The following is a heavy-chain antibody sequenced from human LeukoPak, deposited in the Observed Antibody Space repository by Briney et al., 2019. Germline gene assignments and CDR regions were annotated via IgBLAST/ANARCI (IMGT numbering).Heavy chain of an antibody. Sequence: ASVKVSCKASGYTFTSYGISWVRQAPGQGLEWMGWISAYNGNTNYAQKLQGRVTMTTDTSTSTAYMELRSLRSEDTAVYYCAAIVVGATGTYFDYWGQGTLVTVSS. J-gene: IGHJ4*02. V-gene: IGHV1-18*01. CDR3: AAIVVGATGTYFDY. CDR2: ISAYNGNT. D-gene: IGHD1-26*01. CDR1: GYTFTSYG.